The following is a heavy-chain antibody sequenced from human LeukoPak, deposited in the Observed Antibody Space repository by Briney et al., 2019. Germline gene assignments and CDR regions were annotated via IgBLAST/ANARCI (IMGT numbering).Heavy chain of an antibody. CDR3: ARYGGYCSSTSCYHFDY. CDR1: GYTFTSYG. V-gene: IGHV1-18*01. J-gene: IGHJ4*02. CDR2: ISAYNGNT. D-gene: IGHD2-2*01. Sequence: ASVKVSCKASGYTFTSYGISWVRQAPGLRLEWMGWISAYNGNTNYAQKLQGRVTMTTDTSTSTAYMELRSLRSDDTAVYYCARYGGYCSSTSCYHFDYWGQGTLVTVSS.